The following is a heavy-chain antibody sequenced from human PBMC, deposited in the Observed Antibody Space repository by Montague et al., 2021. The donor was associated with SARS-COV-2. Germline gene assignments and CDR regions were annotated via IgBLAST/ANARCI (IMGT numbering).Heavy chain of an antibody. CDR3: AGIKGGGYVGYFDY. D-gene: IGHD5-12*01. Sequence: SRRLSFSASGFTFSSYAMHWVRQAPGKGLEWVAVISYDGSNKYYADSVKGRFTISRDNSKNTLYLQMNSLRAEDTAVYYCAGIKGGGYVGYFDYWGQGTLVTVSS. V-gene: IGHV3-30*04. CDR2: ISYDGSNK. CDR1: GFTFSSYA. J-gene: IGHJ4*02.